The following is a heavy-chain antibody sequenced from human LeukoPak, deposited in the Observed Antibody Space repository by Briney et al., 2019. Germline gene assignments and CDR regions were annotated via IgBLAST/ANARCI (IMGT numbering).Heavy chain of an antibody. V-gene: IGHV3-23*01. CDR2: ISGSGGST. D-gene: IGHD6-19*01. Sequence: GGSLRPSCAASGFTFSSYAMSWVRQAPGKGLEWVSAISGSGGSTYYADSVKGRFTISRDNSKNTLYLQMNSLRAEDTAVYYCAKEVRWLVRGEYYFDYWGQGTLVTVPS. CDR3: AKEVRWLVRGEYYFDY. CDR1: GFTFSSYA. J-gene: IGHJ4*02.